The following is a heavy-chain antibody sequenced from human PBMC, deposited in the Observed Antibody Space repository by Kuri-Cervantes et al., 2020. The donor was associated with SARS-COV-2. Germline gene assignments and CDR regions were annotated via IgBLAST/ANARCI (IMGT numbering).Heavy chain of an antibody. CDR2: ISSSGSTI. V-gene: IGHV3-48*03. CDR3: ARAQNTYGSGSYVYFQH. J-gene: IGHJ1*01. Sequence: GESLKISCAASGFTFSSYEMNWVRQAPGKGLEWVSYISSSGSTIYYADSVKGRFTISRDNAKNSLYLQMNSPRAEDTAVYYCARAQNTYGSGSYVYFQHWGQGTLVTVSS. D-gene: IGHD3-10*01. CDR1: GFTFSSYE.